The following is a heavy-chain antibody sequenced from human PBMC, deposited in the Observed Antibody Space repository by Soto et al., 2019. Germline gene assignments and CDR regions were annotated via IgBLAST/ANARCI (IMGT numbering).Heavy chain of an antibody. CDR3: ARDYGSGSYMGKHSYYGMDV. CDR2: IKQDGSEK. CDR1: GFTFSSYW. J-gene: IGHJ6*02. V-gene: IGHV3-7*05. Sequence: GGSLRLSCAASGFTFSSYWMSWVRQAPGKGLEWVANIKQDGSEKYYVDSVKGRFTIARDNAKNSLYLQMNSLRAEDTAVYYCARDYGSGSYMGKHSYYGMDVWGQGATVTASS. D-gene: IGHD3-10*01.